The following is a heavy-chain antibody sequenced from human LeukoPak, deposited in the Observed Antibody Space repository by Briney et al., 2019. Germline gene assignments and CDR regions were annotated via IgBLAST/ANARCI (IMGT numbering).Heavy chain of an antibody. CDR2: ISNDGSNK. D-gene: IGHD5-24*01. CDR1: GFTFSSYA. V-gene: IGHV3-30-3*01. J-gene: IGHJ2*01. Sequence: PGGSLRLSCAASGFTFSSYAMHWVRQAPGKGLEWVAVISNDGSNKYYADSVKGRFTISRDNSKNTLYLQMNSLRADDTAVYYCARACCRDGPYYWYFDLWGRGTLVTVSS. CDR3: ARACCRDGPYYWYFDL.